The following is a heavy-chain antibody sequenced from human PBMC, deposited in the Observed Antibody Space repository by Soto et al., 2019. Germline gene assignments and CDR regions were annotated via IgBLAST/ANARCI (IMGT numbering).Heavy chain of an antibody. CDR3: ARQTVSSGWHYGNWFDP. V-gene: IGHV1-69*06. Sequence: QEQLVQSGAEVKKPGSSVKVSCKVSGGTFNTFAISWVRQAPGQGLEWMGGIIPIFNTAKYEQKFQGRVTITADKSTSTVHMELSSLRSDDTAVYYCARQTVSSGWHYGNWFDPWGQGTLVTVSS. J-gene: IGHJ5*02. D-gene: IGHD6-19*01. CDR1: GGTFNTFA. CDR2: IIPIFNTA.